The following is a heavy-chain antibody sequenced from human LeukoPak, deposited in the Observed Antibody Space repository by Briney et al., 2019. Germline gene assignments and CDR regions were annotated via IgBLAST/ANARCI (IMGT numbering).Heavy chain of an antibody. CDR2: IYTSGST. V-gene: IGHV4-4*09. CDR1: GGSISSYY. D-gene: IGHD1-7*01. CDR3: ARHVHPWNYVSWFDP. J-gene: IGHJ5*02. Sequence: SQTLSLTCTASGGSISSYYWSWIRQPPGKGLEWIGYIYTSGSTNYNPSLKSRVTISVDTSKNQFSLKLSSVTAADTAVYYCARHVHPWNYVSWFDPWGQGTLVTVSS.